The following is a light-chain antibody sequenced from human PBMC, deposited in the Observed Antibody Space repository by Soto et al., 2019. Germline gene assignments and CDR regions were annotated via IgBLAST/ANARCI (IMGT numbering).Light chain of an antibody. CDR1: HSISSSN. CDR2: AES. CDR3: QHYGSFPIT. J-gene: IGKJ5*01. Sequence: IVLTQFPGTLSLSPGVRASLSCRASHSISSSNLAWYQQKPGQAPRLLIYAESSRATGIPDRLSCSGSGTDFTLTISRLEPEDFAVYYCQHYGSFPITFGQGTRLEI. V-gene: IGKV3-20*01.